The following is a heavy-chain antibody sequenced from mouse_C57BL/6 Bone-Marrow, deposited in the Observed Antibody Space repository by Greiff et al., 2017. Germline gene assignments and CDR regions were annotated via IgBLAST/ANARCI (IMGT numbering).Heavy chain of an antibody. Sequence: EVKLMESGGGLVQPKGSLKLSCAASGFSFNTYAMNWVRQAPGKGLEWVARIRSKSNNYATYYADSVKDRFTISRDDSESMLYLQMNNLKTEDTAMYYCVRPTPYWYFDVWGTGTTVTVAS. CDR2: IRSKSNNYAT. CDR3: VRPTPYWYFDV. D-gene: IGHD4-1*02. V-gene: IGHV10-1*01. CDR1: GFSFNTYA. J-gene: IGHJ1*03.